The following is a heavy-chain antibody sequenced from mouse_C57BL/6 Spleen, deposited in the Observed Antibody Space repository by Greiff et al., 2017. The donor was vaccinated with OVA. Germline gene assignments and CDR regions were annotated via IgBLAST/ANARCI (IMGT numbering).Heavy chain of an antibody. D-gene: IGHD2-1*01. CDR3: ARTEYGNAMDY. CDR1: GYTFTSYW. Sequence: VQLQQSGAELVMPGASVKLSCKASGYTFTSYWMHWVKQRPGQGLEWIGEIDPSDSYTNYNQKFKGKSTLTVDKSSSTAYMQLSSLTSEDSAVYYCARTEYGNAMDYWGQGTSVTVSS. V-gene: IGHV1-69*01. CDR2: IDPSDSYT. J-gene: IGHJ4*01.